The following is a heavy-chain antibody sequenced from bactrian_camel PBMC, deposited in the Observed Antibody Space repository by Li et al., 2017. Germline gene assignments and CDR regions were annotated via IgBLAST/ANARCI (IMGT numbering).Heavy chain of an antibody. Sequence: HVQLVESGGGSVQAGGSLRLSCAASRGAYCMGWLRQIPGREREGVASISIGNGLTDYTDSVKGRFTISQDNSKNMVFLEMGNLLPEDTAMYYCAARDSDVAVEM. CDR1: RGAYC. CDR2: ISIGNGLT. V-gene: IGHV3S63*01. D-gene: IGHD1*01.